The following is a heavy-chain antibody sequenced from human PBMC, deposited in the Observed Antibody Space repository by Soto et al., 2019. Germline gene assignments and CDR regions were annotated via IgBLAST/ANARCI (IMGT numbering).Heavy chain of an antibody. V-gene: IGHV4-61*01. CDR1: GGSVSSGSYY. J-gene: IGHJ6*02. CDR2: IYYSGST. Sequence: PSETLSLTCTVSGGSVSSGSYYWSWIRQPPGKGLEWIGYIYYSGSTNYNPSLKSRVTISVDTSKNQFSLKLSSVTAADAAVYYCARASGSLGYWFVELLYPPTYCGMDVWGQRTTVTVSS. D-gene: IGHD3-10*01. CDR3: ARASGSLGYWFVELLYPPTYCGMDV.